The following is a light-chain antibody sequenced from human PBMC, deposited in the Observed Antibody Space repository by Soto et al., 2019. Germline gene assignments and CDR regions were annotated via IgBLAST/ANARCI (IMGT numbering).Light chain of an antibody. CDR2: RNN. CDR3: AAWDDSLSAVV. J-gene: IGLJ2*01. V-gene: IGLV1-47*01. Sequence: QSVLTHPPSASGTPGQRVTISCSGSSSNIGSNYVYWYQQLPGTAPKLLIDRNNQRPSGVPDRFSGSKSGTSASLAISGLRSEDEDDYYCAAWDDSLSAVVFGGGTKLTVL. CDR1: SSNIGSNY.